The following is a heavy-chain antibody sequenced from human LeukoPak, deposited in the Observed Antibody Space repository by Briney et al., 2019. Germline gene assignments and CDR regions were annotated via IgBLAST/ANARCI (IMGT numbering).Heavy chain of an antibody. CDR1: GFTFSSYW. Sequence: RGSLRLSCAASGFTFSSYWMHWVRQVPGKGPVWVSRINTGGSSTTYADSVKGRFTISRDNAKNTLYLQMNSLRAEDTAVYYCARSNQADDYWGQGTLVTVSS. V-gene: IGHV3-74*01. D-gene: IGHD4-11*01. J-gene: IGHJ4*02. CDR3: ARSNQADDY. CDR2: INTGGSST.